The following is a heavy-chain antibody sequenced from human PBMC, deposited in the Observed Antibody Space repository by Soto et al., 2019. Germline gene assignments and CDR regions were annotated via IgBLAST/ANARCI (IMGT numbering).Heavy chain of an antibody. V-gene: IGHV4-59*01. CDR3: ARNDFWSGYLDY. J-gene: IGHJ4*02. CDR1: GYTFTSYG. D-gene: IGHD3-3*01. CDR2: IYYSGSA. Sequence: CKASGYTFTSYGISWIRQPPGKGLEWIGCIYYSGSANYNPSLKSRVTISVDTSKNQFSLKLSSVTAADTAVYYCARNDFWSGYLDYWGQGTLVTVSS.